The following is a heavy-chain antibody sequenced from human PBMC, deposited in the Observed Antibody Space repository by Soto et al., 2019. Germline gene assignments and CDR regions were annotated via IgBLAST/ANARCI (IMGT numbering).Heavy chain of an antibody. CDR2: IYWDDDK. D-gene: IGHD3-10*01. CDR1: GFSLSTSGVG. J-gene: IGHJ6*02. V-gene: IGHV2-5*02. Sequence: SGPTLVNPTQTLTLTCTFSGFSLSTSGVGVGWIRQPPGKALEWLALIYWDDDKRYSPSLKSRLTITKDTSKNQVVLTMTNMDPVDTATYYCARSYYGSGSYYRDYYYYYGMDVWGQGTTVTVSS. CDR3: ARSYYGSGSYYRDYYYYYGMDV.